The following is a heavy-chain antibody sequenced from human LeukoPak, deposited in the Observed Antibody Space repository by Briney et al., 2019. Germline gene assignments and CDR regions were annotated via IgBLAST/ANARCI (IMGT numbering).Heavy chain of an antibody. J-gene: IGHJ4*02. CDR2: IYYSGST. V-gene: IGHV4-59*01. CDR3: ARFRGSGRYYFDY. CDR1: GGSISSYY. D-gene: IGHD6-19*01. Sequence: SETLSLTCTVSGGSISSYYRSWIRQPPGKGLEWIGYIYYSGSTNYNPSLKSRVTISVDTSKNQFSLKLSSVTAADTAVYYCARFRGSGRYYFDYWGQGTLVTVSS.